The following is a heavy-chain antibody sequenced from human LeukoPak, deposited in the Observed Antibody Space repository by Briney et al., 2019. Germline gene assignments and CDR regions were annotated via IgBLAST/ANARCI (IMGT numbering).Heavy chain of an antibody. D-gene: IGHD1-1*01. V-gene: IGHV4-59*08. J-gene: IGHJ3*02. CDR3: ARHGNGAFDI. CDR2: IYYSGSA. CDR1: GGSISSYY. Sequence: SETLSLTCTVSGGSISSYYWSWIRQPPGKGLEWIGFIYYSGSANYSPSLKSRVTISVDTSKNQFSLKLTSVTAADTAVYYCARHGNGAFDIWGQGTMVTVSS.